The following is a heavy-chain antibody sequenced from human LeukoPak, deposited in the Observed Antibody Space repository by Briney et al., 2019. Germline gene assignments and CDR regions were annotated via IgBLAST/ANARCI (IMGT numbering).Heavy chain of an antibody. CDR3: ARAGAAAGTPFDY. D-gene: IGHD6-13*01. J-gene: IGHJ4*02. Sequence: ASVKVSCKVSGYTLTELSMHWVRQAPGKGLEWMGGFDPEDGETIYAQKFQGRVTMTEDTSTDTAYMELRSLRSDDTAVYYCARAGAAAGTPFDYWGQGTLVTVSS. CDR2: FDPEDGET. V-gene: IGHV1-24*01. CDR1: GYTLTELS.